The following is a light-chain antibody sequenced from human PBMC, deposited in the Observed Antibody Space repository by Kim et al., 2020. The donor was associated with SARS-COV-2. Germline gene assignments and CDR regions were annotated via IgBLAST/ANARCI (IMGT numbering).Light chain of an antibody. Sequence: ALGQTVRITCQEDSNRSYYASRYKQKPEQAAVLVIYSKNNRPSGIPDRLSGSSSGNTASLTITGAQAEDEADYYCNSRDSSGNHWVFGGGTQLTVL. CDR1: SNRSYY. CDR2: SKN. J-gene: IGLJ3*02. V-gene: IGLV3-19*01. CDR3: NSRDSSGNHWV.